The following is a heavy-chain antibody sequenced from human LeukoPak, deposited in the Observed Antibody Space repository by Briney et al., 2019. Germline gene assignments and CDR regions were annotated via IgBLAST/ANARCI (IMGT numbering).Heavy chain of an antibody. CDR2: IYPTGST. V-gene: IGHV4-38-2*02. D-gene: IGHD1-14*01. J-gene: IGHJ6*03. CDR1: GYSISSGYY. CDR3: ARDGTYYYYMDV. Sequence: SETLSLTCTVSGYSISSGYYWGWIRQPPGKGLEWIGNIYPTGSTYYNPSLKSRVTISVDTSKNQFSLKLSSVTAADTAVYYCARDGTYYYYMDVWGKGTTVTISS.